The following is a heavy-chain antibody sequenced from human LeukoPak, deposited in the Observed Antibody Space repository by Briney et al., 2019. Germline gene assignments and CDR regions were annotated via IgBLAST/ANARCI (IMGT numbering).Heavy chain of an antibody. CDR2: INPNSDGT. Sequence: VASVKVSCKASGYTFIDYCLHWVRQAPGQGLEWMGWINPNSDGTNYAQKFQGRVTMTRDTSISTAYMELTRLTSDDTAMYYCARDPSGYTSSWTVGSFDYWGQGALVTVSS. CDR3: ARDPSGYTSSWTVGSFDY. D-gene: IGHD6-6*01. CDR1: GYTFIDYC. V-gene: IGHV1-2*02. J-gene: IGHJ4*02.